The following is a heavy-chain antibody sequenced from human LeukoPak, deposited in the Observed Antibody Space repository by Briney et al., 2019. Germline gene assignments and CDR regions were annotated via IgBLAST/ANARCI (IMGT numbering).Heavy chain of an antibody. CDR1: GGSFSGYY. CDR3: ARLRWPREGLDY. CDR2: INHSGST. V-gene: IGHV4-34*01. J-gene: IGHJ4*02. D-gene: IGHD5-12*01. Sequence: SETLSLTCAVYGGSFSGYYWSWIRQPPGKGLEWIGEINHSGSTNHNPSLKSRVTISVDTSKNQFSLKLSSVTAADTAVYYCARLRWPREGLDYWGQGTLVTVSS.